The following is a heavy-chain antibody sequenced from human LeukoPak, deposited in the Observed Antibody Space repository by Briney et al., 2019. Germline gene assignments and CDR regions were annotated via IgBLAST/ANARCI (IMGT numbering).Heavy chain of an antibody. V-gene: IGHV3-30*12. CDR2: IKYDGSNK. J-gene: IGHJ4*02. Sequence: GGSLRLSCAASEFTFSAYGMHWVRQAPGKGLEWVSFIKYDGSNKYYADSVKGRFTISRDDSKNTLYLQMNSLRAEDTAVYYCARGEDSSGYYYWDYWGQGTLVTVSS. CDR1: EFTFSAYG. CDR3: ARGEDSSGYYYWDY. D-gene: IGHD3-22*01.